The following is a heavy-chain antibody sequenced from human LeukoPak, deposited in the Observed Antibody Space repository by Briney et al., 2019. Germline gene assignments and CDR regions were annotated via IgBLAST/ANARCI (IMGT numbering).Heavy chain of an antibody. D-gene: IGHD3-9*01. CDR3: ARVIQGRYFGFDY. J-gene: IGHJ4*02. V-gene: IGHV1-46*03. Sequence: ASVKVSCKASGGTFSSYAISWVRQAPGQGLEWMGIINPSGGSTSYAQKFQGRVTMTRDTSTSTVYMELSSLRSEDTAVYYCARVIQGRYFGFDYWGQGTLVTVSS. CDR1: GGTFSSYA. CDR2: INPSGGST.